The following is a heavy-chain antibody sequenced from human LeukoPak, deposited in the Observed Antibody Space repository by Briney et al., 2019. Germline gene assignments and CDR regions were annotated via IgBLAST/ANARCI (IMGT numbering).Heavy chain of an antibody. CDR2: IQYDGSNK. D-gene: IGHD6-19*01. V-gene: IGHV3-30*02. CDR3: ANRIAVPGEDN. J-gene: IGHJ4*02. CDR1: GITFSSSG. Sequence: PGGSLRLSCAASGITFSSSGMHWVRQAPGKGLEWVALIQYDGSNKYYADSVKGRFTISRDNSKNTLYLQMNSLRAEDTAVHYCANRIAVPGEDNWGQGTLVTVSS.